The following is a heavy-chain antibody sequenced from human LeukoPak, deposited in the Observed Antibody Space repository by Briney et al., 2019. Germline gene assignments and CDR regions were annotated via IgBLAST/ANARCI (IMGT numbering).Heavy chain of an antibody. V-gene: IGHV1-69*01. CDR2: IITIFGTA. J-gene: IGHJ5*02. CDR1: GGTFSSYA. CDR3: ARVPHPDNWFDP. Sequence: GASVKVSCRASGGTFSSYAISWVRQAPGQGLEWMGGIITIFGTANYAQKFQGRVTITADESTSTTYMELSSLRSEDTAVYYCARVPHPDNWFDPWGQGTLVTVSS.